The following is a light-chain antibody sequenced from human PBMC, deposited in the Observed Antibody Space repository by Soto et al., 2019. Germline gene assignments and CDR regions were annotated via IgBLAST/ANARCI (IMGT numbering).Light chain of an antibody. CDR3: QQYNSYL. J-gene: IGKJ1*01. CDR1: QSISSW. CDR2: DAS. V-gene: IGKV1-5*01. Sequence: DIQMTQSPSTLSASVGDRVTITCRASQSISSWLAWYQQKPGKAPKLLIYDASSLESGVPSRFSGSGSGTEFTLTISSLQPDDFATYYCQQYNSYLFGQGTKVE.